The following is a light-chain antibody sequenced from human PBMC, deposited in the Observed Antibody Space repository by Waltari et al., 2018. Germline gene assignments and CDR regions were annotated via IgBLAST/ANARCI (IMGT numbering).Light chain of an antibody. CDR2: EFS. V-gene: IGLV2-18*02. CDR3: SSYTSSSMVV. Sequence: WYQQPPGTAPKLMIYEFSNRPSGVPDRFSGSRSGNTGSLTISGFEAEDEADNYCSSYTSSSMVVFGGVTKLTVL. J-gene: IGLJ2*01.